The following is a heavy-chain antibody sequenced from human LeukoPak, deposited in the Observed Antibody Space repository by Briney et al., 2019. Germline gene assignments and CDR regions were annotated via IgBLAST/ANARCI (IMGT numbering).Heavy chain of an antibody. Sequence: ASVKVSCKASGGTFSSYAISWVRQAPGQGLEWMGGIIPIFGTANYAQKFQGRVTITTDESTGTAYMELSSLRSEDTAVYYCASRSGSPYRTMIVVGYDAFDIWGQGTMVTVSS. J-gene: IGHJ3*02. CDR1: GGTFSSYA. CDR3: ASRSGSPYRTMIVVGYDAFDI. V-gene: IGHV1-69*05. D-gene: IGHD3-22*01. CDR2: IIPIFGTA.